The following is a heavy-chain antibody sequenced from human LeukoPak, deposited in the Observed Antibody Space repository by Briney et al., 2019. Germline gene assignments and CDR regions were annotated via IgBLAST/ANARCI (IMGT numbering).Heavy chain of an antibody. CDR3: AKVGAMGSGTYLYYNYYAMDV. J-gene: IGHJ6*02. V-gene: IGHV1-24*01. CDR2: LDPEDDET. Sequence: ATVKVSCKASGYTLTEVSIHWVRQAPEKGLEWMGGLDPEDDETIYAQKFQGRVTMTEDIATDTAYMELSSLRSEDTAVYYCAKVGAMGSGTYLYYNYYAMDVWGQGTTVTVSS. D-gene: IGHD1-26*01. CDR1: GYTLTEVS.